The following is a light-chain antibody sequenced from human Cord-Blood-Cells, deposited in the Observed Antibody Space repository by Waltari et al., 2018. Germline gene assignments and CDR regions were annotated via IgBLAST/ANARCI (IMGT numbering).Light chain of an antibody. Sequence: EIVMTQSPATLSVSPGERATLSCRASQSVSSNLAWYQQNPGQAPRLLIYGASTRATGIPARFSGSGSGTGFTLTFSSLQSEDFAVYYCQQYNNWPPWTFGQGTKVEIK. CDR2: GAS. V-gene: IGKV3-15*01. CDR1: QSVSSN. J-gene: IGKJ1*01. CDR3: QQYNNWPPWT.